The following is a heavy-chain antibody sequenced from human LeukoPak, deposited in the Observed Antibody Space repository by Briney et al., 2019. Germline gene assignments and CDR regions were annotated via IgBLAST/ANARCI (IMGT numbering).Heavy chain of an antibody. V-gene: IGHV3-30*02. D-gene: IGHD3-22*01. J-gene: IGHJ1*01. CDR1: GFTFSSYG. CDR2: IRYDGSNK. CDR3: AKAAVPMIVVSTPAEYFQH. Sequence: PGGSLRLSCAASGFTFSSYGMHWVRQAPGKGLEWVAFIRYDGSNKYYADSVKGRFTISRDNSKNTLYLQMNSLRAEDTAVYYCAKAAVPMIVVSTPAEYFQHWGQGTLVTVSS.